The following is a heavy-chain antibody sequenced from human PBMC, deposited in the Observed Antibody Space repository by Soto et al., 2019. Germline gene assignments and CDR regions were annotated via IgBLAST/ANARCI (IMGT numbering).Heavy chain of an antibody. V-gene: IGHV3-30*18. D-gene: IGHD3-9*01. CDR2: ISYDGSNK. J-gene: IGHJ6*02. CDR1: GLTFSSYG. Sequence: QVQLVESGGGLFQPGRSLRLSCAASGLTFSSYGMHWVRQAPGKGLEWGAVISYDGSNKYYADSVKGRFTISRDNSKNTLYLQMNSLRAEDTAVYYCAKVPVRYFAPDYYGMDVWGQGTTVTVSS. CDR3: AKVPVRYFAPDYYGMDV.